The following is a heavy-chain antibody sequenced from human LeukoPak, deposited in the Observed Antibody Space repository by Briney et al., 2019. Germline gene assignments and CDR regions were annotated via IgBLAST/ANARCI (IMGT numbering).Heavy chain of an antibody. CDR3: GLDTSDYGI. Sequence: SETLSLTCAVYSGSFSNYYWNWIRQPPGKGLEWIGEINHSGSTNYNPSLKSRVTILVDTSKNLFSLKLISVTAADTAVDYYGLDTSDYGIWGQGTMVTVSS. V-gene: IGHV4-34*01. D-gene: IGHD3-22*01. J-gene: IGHJ3*02. CDR1: SGSFSNYY. CDR2: INHSGST.